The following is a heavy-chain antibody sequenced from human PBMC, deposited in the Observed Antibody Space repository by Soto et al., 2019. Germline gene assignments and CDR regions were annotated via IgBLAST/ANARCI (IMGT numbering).Heavy chain of an antibody. J-gene: IGHJ4*02. CDR2: ISISADNT. Sequence: WGSLRLSCLASGFTFSSYAMTWCRQAPGEGLEWVSSISISADNTYYADSVKGRFTISRDNSKNTFYLQMSSLRADDTAEYYCAKAGTHSYFDCWGQGALVTVSS. D-gene: IGHD1-1*01. CDR3: AKAGTHSYFDC. V-gene: IGHV3-23*01. CDR1: GFTFSSYA.